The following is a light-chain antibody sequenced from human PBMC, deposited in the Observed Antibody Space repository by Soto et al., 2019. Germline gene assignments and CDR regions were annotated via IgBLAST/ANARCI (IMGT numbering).Light chain of an antibody. J-gene: IGKJ3*01. CDR2: GAS. Sequence: DIQLTQSPSFLSASVGDRVTITCRASQGINTYLAWYQQKPGKAPKLLIYGASTLQSGVPSRFSGSGSGTEFTLTISSLQPEDFATYYCQQLNSYSSPFTFGPGTKVDIK. CDR3: QQLNSYSSPFT. V-gene: IGKV1-9*01. CDR1: QGINTY.